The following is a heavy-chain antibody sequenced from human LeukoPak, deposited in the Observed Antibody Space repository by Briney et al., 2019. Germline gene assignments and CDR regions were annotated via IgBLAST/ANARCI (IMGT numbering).Heavy chain of an antibody. J-gene: IGHJ5*02. D-gene: IGHD3-22*01. V-gene: IGHV4-30-4*01. CDR3: ARPYYYDSRIDP. CDR1: GGSISSGDYY. Sequence: SQTLSLTCTVSGGSISSGDYYWSWIRQPPGKGLEWIGYIYYSGSTYYNPSLKSRVTISVDTSKNQLSLKLTSVTATDTAVYYCARPYYYDSRIDPWGQGTLVTVSS. CDR2: IYYSGST.